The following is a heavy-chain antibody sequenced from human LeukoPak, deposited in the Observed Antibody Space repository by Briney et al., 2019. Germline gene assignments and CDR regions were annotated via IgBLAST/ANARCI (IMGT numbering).Heavy chain of an antibody. CDR3: ASRSSSWYGFDY. D-gene: IGHD6-13*01. V-gene: IGHV3-74*01. Sequence: PGGSLRLSCAASGFTSSSYWMHWVRQAPGKGLVWVSRINSDGSSTSYADSVKGRFTISRDNAKNTLYLQMNSLRAEDTAVYYCASRSSSWYGFDYWGQGTLVTVSS. CDR1: GFTSSSYW. J-gene: IGHJ4*02. CDR2: INSDGSST.